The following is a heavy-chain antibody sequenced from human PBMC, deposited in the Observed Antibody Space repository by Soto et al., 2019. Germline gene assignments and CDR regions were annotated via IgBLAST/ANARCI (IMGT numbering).Heavy chain of an antibody. CDR2: ISYDGSNK. V-gene: IGHV3-30-3*01. Sequence: PGGSLRLSCAASGFTFSSYAMHWVRQAPGKGLEWVAVISYDGSNKYYADSVKGRFTISRDNSKNTLYLQMNSLRAEDTAVYYCARELTKQGLVHLRYYYYVMDVWGQRTTDTVSS. CDR1: GFTFSSYA. CDR3: ARELTKQGLVHLRYYYYVMDV. J-gene: IGHJ6*02. D-gene: IGHD6-19*01.